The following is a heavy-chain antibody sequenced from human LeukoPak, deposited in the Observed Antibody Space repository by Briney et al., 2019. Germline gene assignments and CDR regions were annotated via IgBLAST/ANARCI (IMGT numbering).Heavy chain of an antibody. J-gene: IGHJ6*02. CDR3: ARRRGYSGYDYGTRRYGMDV. V-gene: IGHV4-34*01. D-gene: IGHD5-12*01. CDR2: INHSGST. Sequence: PSETLSLTCAVYGGSFSGYYWSWIRQPPGKGLEWIGEINHSGSTNYNPSLKSRVTISVDTSKNQFSLKLSSVTAADTAVYYCARRRGYSGYDYGTRRYGMDVWGQGTTVTVSS. CDR1: GGSFSGYY.